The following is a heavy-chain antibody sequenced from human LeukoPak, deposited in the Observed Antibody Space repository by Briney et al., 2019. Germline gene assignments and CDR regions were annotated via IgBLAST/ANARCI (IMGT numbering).Heavy chain of an antibody. D-gene: IGHD2-15*01. CDR1: GGSISSYY. V-gene: IGHV4-59*01. CDR3: ARGVSGYCSGGSCSPLDYYYMDV. CDR2: IYYSGST. J-gene: IGHJ6*03. Sequence: SQTLSLTCTVSGGSISSYYWSWIRQPPGKRLEWIGYIYYSGSTNYNPSLKSRVTISVDTSKNQFSLKLSSVTAADTAVYYCARGVSGYCSGGSCSPLDYYYMDVWGKGTTVTASS.